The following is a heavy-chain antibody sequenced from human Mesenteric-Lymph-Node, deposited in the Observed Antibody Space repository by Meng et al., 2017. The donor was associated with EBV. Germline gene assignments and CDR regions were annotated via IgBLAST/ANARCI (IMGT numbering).Heavy chain of an antibody. CDR3: ARRGIAEGFDF. CDR2: IYHFGSP. J-gene: IGHJ4*02. V-gene: IGHV4-30-2*01. CDR1: GGSVSSVGYS. Sequence: QVQLQESAPGLVKPSPTLSSTCAGPGGSVSSVGYSWSWIRQPPGKGLEWIGYIYHFGSPNYNPSLKSRVTISVDRSKNQFSLNLTSMTAADTAVYYCARRGIAEGFDFWGQGTLVTVSS.